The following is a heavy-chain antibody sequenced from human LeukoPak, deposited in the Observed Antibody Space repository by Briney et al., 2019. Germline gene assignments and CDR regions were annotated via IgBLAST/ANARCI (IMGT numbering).Heavy chain of an antibody. CDR3: ASPDGYNYPY. CDR1: GFTFSDYY. CDR2: ISSSGGTI. V-gene: IGHV3-11*04. D-gene: IGHD5-24*01. Sequence: PGGSLGLSCAASGFTFSDYYMSWIRQAPGKGLEWVSYISSSGGTIYYADSVKGRFTISRDNSKNSLYPQMNSLRAEDTAVYYCASPDGYNYPYWGQGTLVTVSS. J-gene: IGHJ4*02.